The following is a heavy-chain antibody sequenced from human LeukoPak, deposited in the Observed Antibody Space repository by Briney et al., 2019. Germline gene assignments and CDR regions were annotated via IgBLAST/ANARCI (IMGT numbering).Heavy chain of an antibody. CDR3: ARLVNNAFDI. D-gene: IGHD4-23*01. CDR2: INQDGSEN. Sequence: GGSLRLSCAASRFTFSSHWMSWVRQAPGKGLEWVTHINQDGSENYYVDSVKGRFTISRDNAKNSLYLQMNSLRAEDTAVYYCARLVNNAFDIWGQGTMVTVSS. V-gene: IGHV3-7*01. J-gene: IGHJ3*02. CDR1: RFTFSSHW.